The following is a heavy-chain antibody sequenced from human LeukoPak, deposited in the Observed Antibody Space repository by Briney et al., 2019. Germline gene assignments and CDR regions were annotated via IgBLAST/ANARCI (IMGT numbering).Heavy chain of an antibody. J-gene: IGHJ4*02. D-gene: IGHD3-10*01. CDR1: GGSISSGSYY. CDR2: IYTSGST. Sequence: ASQTLSLTCTVSGGSISSGSYYWSWIRQPAGKGLEWIGRIYTSGSTNYNPSLKSRVTISVDTSKNQFSLKLSSVTAADTAVYYCAGNYYGSGSYYSEDRYWGQGTLVTVSS. V-gene: IGHV4-61*02. CDR3: AGNYYGSGSYYSEDRY.